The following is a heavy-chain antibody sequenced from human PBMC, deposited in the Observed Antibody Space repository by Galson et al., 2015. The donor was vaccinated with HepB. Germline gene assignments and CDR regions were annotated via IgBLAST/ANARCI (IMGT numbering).Heavy chain of an antibody. CDR3: ARAVYYDFWNGFGP. CDR1: GGSLSNHY. J-gene: IGHJ5*02. V-gene: IGHV4-34*01. CDR2: INHSGST. Sequence: LFLTCAVYGGSLSNHYWSWIRQSPGKGLEWIGEINHSGSTNYNPSLKNRVSISVDTSKNRFSLKLSSVTAADTAVYYCARAVYYDFWNGFGPWGQGTLVTVSS. D-gene: IGHD3-3*01.